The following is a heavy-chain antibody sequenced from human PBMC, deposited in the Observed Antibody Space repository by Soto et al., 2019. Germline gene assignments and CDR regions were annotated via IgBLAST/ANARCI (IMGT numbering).Heavy chain of an antibody. J-gene: IGHJ4*02. D-gene: IGHD3-22*01. CDR3: ARDYYDSSGYPSFDY. CDR1: GFTFSSYG. CDR2: IWYDGSNK. V-gene: IGHV3-33*01. Sequence: GGSLRLSCAASGFTFSSYGMHWVRQAPGKGLERVVVIWYDGSNKYYADSVKGRFTISRDNSKNTLYLQMNSLRAEDTAVYYCARDYYDSSGYPSFDYWGQGTLVTVSS.